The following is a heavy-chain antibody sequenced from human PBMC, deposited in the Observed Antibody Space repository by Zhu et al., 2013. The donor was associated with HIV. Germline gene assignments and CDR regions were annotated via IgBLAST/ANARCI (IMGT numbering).Heavy chain of an antibody. CDR2: INPDTGGV. CDR3: ARAPGYCGGDCYSSYLQH. CDR1: GYSFNAHY. D-gene: IGHD2-21*02. Sequence: QVQLVQSGAELKRYGASVRVSCKASGYSFNAHYLHWLRRAPGYGLEWMGWINPDTGGVNLAESFKARVTVTKDMSTSTVYMELSSLRSEDTAVYYCARAPGYCGGDCYSSYLQHWGQGTPGHRLL. J-gene: IGHJ1*01. V-gene: IGHV1-2*02.